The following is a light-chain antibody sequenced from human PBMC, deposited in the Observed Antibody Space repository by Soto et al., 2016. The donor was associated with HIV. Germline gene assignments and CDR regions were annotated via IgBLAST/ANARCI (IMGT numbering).Light chain of an antibody. CDR1: QSISSW. J-gene: IGKJ1*01. CDR3: QQYNSYSRWT. V-gene: IGKV1-5*03. Sequence: DIQMTQSPSTLSASVGDRVTITCRASQSISSWLAWYQQKPGKAPKVLIYKASSLESGVPSGFSGSGSGTEFTLTISSLQPDDFATYYCQQYNSYSRWTFGQGTKVEIK. CDR2: KAS.